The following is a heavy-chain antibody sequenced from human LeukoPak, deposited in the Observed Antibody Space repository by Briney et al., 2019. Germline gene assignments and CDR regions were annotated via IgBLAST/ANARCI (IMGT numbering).Heavy chain of an antibody. CDR1: GFTFSSYW. CDR2: ISGSGGST. V-gene: IGHV3-23*01. D-gene: IGHD3-3*01. J-gene: IGHJ4*02. CDR3: AKAKPVTIFGVATFDY. Sequence: GGSLRLSCAASGFTFSSYWMSWVRQAPGKGLEWVSAISGSGGSTYYADSVKGRSTISRDNSKNTLYLQMNSLRAEDTAVYYCAKAKPVTIFGVATFDYWGQGTLVTVSS.